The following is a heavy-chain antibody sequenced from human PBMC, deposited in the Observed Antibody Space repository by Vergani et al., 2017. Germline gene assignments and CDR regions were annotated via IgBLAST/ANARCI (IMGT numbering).Heavy chain of an antibody. J-gene: IGHJ6*02. CDR3: ARRSRGYSSGWYRNGMDV. Sequence: EVQLVQSGAEVKKPGESLKISCKGSGYSFTSDWIGWVRQMPGKGLEWMGIIYPGDSDTRYSPSFQGQVPISADKSLSTAYLQWSSLKASDTAMYYCARRSRGYSSGWYRNGMDVWGQGTTVTVSS. CDR2: IYPGDSDT. V-gene: IGHV5-51*01. CDR1: GYSFTSDW. D-gene: IGHD6-19*01.